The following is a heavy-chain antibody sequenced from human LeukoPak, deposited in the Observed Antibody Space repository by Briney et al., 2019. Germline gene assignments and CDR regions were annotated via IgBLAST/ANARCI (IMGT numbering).Heavy chain of an antibody. CDR3: ARDLSVVVPAAILNY. CDR2: ISSNGGST. CDR1: GFTFSSYA. D-gene: IGHD2-2*02. V-gene: IGHV3-64*01. Sequence: GGSLRLSCAASGFTFSSYAMHWVRQAPGKGLEYVSAISSNGGSTYYANSVKGRFTISRDNAKNSLYLQMNSLRAEDTAVYYCARDLSVVVPAAILNYWGQGTLVTVSS. J-gene: IGHJ4*02.